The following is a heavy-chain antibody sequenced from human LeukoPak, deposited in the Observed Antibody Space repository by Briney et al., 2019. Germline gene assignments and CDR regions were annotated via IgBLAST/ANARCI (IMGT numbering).Heavy chain of an antibody. D-gene: IGHD3-16*01. CDR2: ISSSSSYI. Sequence: GGSLRLSCAVSGFTFSKYWMRWVRQAPGKGLEWVSSISSSSSYIYYADSVKGRFTISRDNAKNSLYLQMNSLRAEDTAVYYCAPYRGITPWGQGTLVTVSS. CDR3: APYRGITP. J-gene: IGHJ5*02. CDR1: GFTFSKYW. V-gene: IGHV3-21*01.